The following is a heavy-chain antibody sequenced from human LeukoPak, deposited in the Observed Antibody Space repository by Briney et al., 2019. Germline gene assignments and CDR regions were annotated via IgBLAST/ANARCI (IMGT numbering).Heavy chain of an antibody. V-gene: IGHV5-51*01. CDR1: GYSFTSYW. Sequence: GGSLKISRKGSGYSFTSYWIGWVRQMPGKGLEWMGIIYPGDSDTRYSPSFQGQVTISADKSISTAYLQWSSLKASDTAMYYYARLPAAILGGYYYYMDVWGKGTTVTVSS. CDR3: ARLPAAILGGYYYYMDV. D-gene: IGHD2-2*02. J-gene: IGHJ6*03. CDR2: IYPGDSDT.